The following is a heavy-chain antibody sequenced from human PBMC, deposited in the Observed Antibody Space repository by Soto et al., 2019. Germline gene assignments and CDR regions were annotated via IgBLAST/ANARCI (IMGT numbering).Heavy chain of an antibody. CDR1: GFTFSNYA. Sequence: EVQMLESGGGLVHPGGSLRLSCAASGFTFSNYAMNWVRQAPGKGLEWVSSISGSGRNTYYADSVKGRLTISRDSSKNTLYLQRNRLRVEDTGVYYCAKDLNGSGSFTSYYHYGMDVWGQGTTVTVSS. CDR2: ISGSGRNT. J-gene: IGHJ6*02. D-gene: IGHD3-10*01. CDR3: AKDLNGSGSFTSYYHYGMDV. V-gene: IGHV3-23*01.